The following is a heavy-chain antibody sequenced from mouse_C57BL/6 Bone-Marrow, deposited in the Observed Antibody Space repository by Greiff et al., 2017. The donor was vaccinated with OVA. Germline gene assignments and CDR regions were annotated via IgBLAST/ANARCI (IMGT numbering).Heavy chain of an antibody. D-gene: IGHD2-3*01. CDR1: GFNIKDDY. J-gene: IGHJ4*01. Sequence: EVQLQQSGAELVRPGASVKLSCTASGFNIKDDYMHWVKQRPEQGLEWIGWIDPENGDTEYASKFQGKATITADTSSNTAYLQLSSLTSEDTAVNYCTLYDGYIYYYAMDYWGQGTSVTVSS. CDR2: IDPENGDT. CDR3: TLYDGYIYYYAMDY. V-gene: IGHV14-4*01.